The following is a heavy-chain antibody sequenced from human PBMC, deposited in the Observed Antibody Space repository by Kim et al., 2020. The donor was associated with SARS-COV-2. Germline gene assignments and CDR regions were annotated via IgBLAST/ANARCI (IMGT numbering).Heavy chain of an antibody. V-gene: IGHV3-23*01. CDR3: AKRGVVPATLDY. Sequence: YYAELVKGRFTISRDTSKSTLSLTMNSRRPEDTAVYYCAKRGVVPATLDYWGQGTLVTVSS. D-gene: IGHD2-2*01. J-gene: IGHJ4*02.